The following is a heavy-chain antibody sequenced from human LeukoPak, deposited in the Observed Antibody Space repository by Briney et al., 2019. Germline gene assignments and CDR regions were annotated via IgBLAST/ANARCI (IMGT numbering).Heavy chain of an antibody. CDR3: ARNNDMDV. V-gene: IGHV3-7*03. D-gene: IGHD1/OR15-1a*01. J-gene: IGHJ6*02. Sequence: RGSLRLSCAAPGFILSNHWMTWVRQAPGKGPEWVANINKDGSEKYYVDSVKGRFTISRDTAKNSLYLQMNNLRAEDTALYYCARNNDMDVWGQGTTVIVSS. CDR2: INKDGSEK. CDR1: GFILSNHW.